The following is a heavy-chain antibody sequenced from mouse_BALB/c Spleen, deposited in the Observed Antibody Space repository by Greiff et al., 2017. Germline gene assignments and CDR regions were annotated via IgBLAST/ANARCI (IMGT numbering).Heavy chain of an antibody. CDR3: ARREVRGYFDY. J-gene: IGHJ2*01. Sequence: EVHLVESGPGLVKPSQSLSLTCTVTGYSITSDYAWNWIRQFPGNKLEWMGYISYSGSTSYNPSLKSRISITRDTSKNQFFLQLNSVTTEDTATYYCARREVRGYFDYWGQGTTLTVSS. CDR1: GYSITSDYA. D-gene: IGHD2-13*01. V-gene: IGHV3-2*02. CDR2: ISYSGST.